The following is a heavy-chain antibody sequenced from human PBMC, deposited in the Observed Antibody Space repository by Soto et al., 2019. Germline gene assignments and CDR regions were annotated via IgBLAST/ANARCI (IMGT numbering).Heavy chain of an antibody. CDR2: IIPIHGTT. D-gene: IGHD3-16*01. V-gene: IGHV1-69*01. CDR1: GGSLTSYP. J-gene: IGHJ4*02. CDR3: ARGWGLVS. Sequence: QMEQSGAEVRKTGSSVKVSCKPSGGSLTSYPMAWVRQAPGQGFEWMGGIIPIHGTTEYAQKFQGRVTITADESTNRATLELTGLTADDTAVYYCARGWGLVSWGQGTLVTVSS.